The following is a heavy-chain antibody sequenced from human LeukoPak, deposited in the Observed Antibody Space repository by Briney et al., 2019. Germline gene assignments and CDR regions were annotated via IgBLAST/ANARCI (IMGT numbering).Heavy chain of an antibody. CDR3: ARESESSGWYDY. D-gene: IGHD6-19*01. CDR1: GFMFHDYA. J-gene: IGHJ4*02. V-gene: IGHV3-43*02. Sequence: GGSLGLSCAAPGFMFHDYAIHWVRQAPGKGLEWVSLISGDGGSTFYADSVKGRFTISRDNSKNSLYLQMNSLRSDDTALYYCARESESSGWYDYWGQGTLVTVSS. CDR2: ISGDGGST.